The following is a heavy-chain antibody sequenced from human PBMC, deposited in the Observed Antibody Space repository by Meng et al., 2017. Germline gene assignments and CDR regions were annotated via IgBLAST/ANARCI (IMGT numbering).Heavy chain of an antibody. CDR3: ARKGPYSGYDSYYFDY. Sequence: SETLSLTCTVSGGSISSYYWSWIWQPPGKGLEWIGYIYYSGSTNYNPSLKSRVTISVDTSKNQFSLKLSSVTAADTAVYYCARKGPYSGYDSYYFDYWGQGTLVTVSS. V-gene: IGHV4-59*01. CDR1: GGSISSYY. D-gene: IGHD5-12*01. J-gene: IGHJ4*02. CDR2: IYYSGST.